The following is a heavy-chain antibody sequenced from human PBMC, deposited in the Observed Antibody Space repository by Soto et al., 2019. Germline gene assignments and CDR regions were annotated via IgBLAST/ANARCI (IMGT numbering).Heavy chain of an antibody. CDR2: IWYDGSNK. D-gene: IGHD4-4*01. CDR3: ARQDPTVTEYYYYYGMDV. J-gene: IGHJ6*02. V-gene: IGHV3-33*01. CDR1: GFTFSSYG. Sequence: PGGSLRLSCAASGFTFSSYGMHWVRQAPGKGLEWVAVIWYDGSNKYYADSVKGRFTISRDNSKNTLYLQMNSLRAEDTAVYYCARQDPTVTEYYYYYGMDVWGQGTTVTVSS.